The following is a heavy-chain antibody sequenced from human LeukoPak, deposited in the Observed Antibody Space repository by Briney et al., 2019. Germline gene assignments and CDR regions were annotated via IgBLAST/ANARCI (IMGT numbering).Heavy chain of an antibody. D-gene: IGHD6-6*01. CDR2: IYTTGTA. Sequence: SETLSLTCLLSGGSIGPYYWSWIRQAAGKGPECIGRIYTTGTADYNPSLKGRVFLSVDTSMNQFSLKVTSVTAADTAVYYCARDHSSSSWMDAFEIWGPGMKVIVSS. V-gene: IGHV4-4*07. CDR3: ARDHSSSSWMDAFEI. CDR1: GGSIGPYY. J-gene: IGHJ3*02.